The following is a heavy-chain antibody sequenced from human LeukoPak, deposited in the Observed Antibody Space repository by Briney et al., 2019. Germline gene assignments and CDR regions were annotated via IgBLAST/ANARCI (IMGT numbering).Heavy chain of an antibody. CDR1: GFTFSSYS. Sequence: GGSLRLTCEASGFTFSSYSMNWVRQAPGKGLEWVSSISSSSSYIYYADSVKGRFTISRDNAKNSLYLQMNSLRAEDTAVYYCARDLKLFRQLVSYFDYWGQGTLVTVSS. D-gene: IGHD6-6*01. V-gene: IGHV3-21*01. J-gene: IGHJ4*02. CDR2: ISSSSSYI. CDR3: ARDLKLFRQLVSYFDY.